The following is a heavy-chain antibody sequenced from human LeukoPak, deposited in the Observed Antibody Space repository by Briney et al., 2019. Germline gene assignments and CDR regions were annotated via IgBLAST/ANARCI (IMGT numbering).Heavy chain of an antibody. CDR2: MNPNSGDT. J-gene: IGHJ4*02. CDR3: ARVSRQLWSPHKFIDY. D-gene: IGHD5-18*01. CDR1: GYTFTGYY. V-gene: IGHV1-8*02. Sequence: ASVKVSCKASGYTFTGYYMHWVRQAPGQGLEWMGWMNPNSGDTGYAQKFQGRVTMTRNTSISTAYMELSSLRSEDTAVYYCARVSRQLWSPHKFIDYWGQGTLVTVSS.